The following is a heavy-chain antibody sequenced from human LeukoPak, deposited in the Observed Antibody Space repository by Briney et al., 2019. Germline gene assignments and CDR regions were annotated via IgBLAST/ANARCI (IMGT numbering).Heavy chain of an antibody. CDR1: GYSFTNYK. Sequence: ASVKVSCKASGYSFTNYKIHWLRQAPGQGLQWMGIIDPSGPSVTYAQIFQGRLTVTRDTSTSTVYMQLSSLRSEDTAMYYCARATSPIAYDWNSWGQGTLVTVSS. D-gene: IGHD5-12*01. CDR2: IDPSGPSV. CDR3: ARATSPIAYDWNS. J-gene: IGHJ4*02. V-gene: IGHV1-46*01.